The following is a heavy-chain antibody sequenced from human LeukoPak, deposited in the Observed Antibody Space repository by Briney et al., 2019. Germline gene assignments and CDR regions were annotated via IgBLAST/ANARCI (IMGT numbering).Heavy chain of an antibody. V-gene: IGHV3-23*01. D-gene: IGHD3-22*01. CDR2: ISGSGGST. CDR3: AKAPPRGSGYYYFDY. CDR1: GFTFSSYA. J-gene: IGHJ4*02. Sequence: TGGSLRLSCAASGFTFSSYAMSWVRQAPGKGLEWVSAISGSGGSTYYADSVKGRFTISRDNSKNTLYLQMNSLRAEDTAVYYCAKAPPRGSGYYYFDYWGQGTLVTVSS.